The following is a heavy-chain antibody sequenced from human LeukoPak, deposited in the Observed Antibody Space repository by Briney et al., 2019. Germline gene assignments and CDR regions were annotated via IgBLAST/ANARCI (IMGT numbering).Heavy chain of an antibody. CDR1: RLTFSNAW. V-gene: IGHV3-7*01. CDR2: IKQDGSEK. CDR3: ARDAFDY. Sequence: PGGSLRVSCAASRLTFSNAWMTWVRQAPGKGLEWVANIKQDGSEKYYVDSVKGRFTISRDNAKNSLYLQMNSLRAEDTAVYYCARDAFDYWGQGTLVTVSS. J-gene: IGHJ4*02.